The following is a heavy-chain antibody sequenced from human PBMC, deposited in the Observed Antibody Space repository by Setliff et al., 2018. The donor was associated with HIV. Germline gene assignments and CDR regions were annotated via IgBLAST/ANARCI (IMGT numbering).Heavy chain of an antibody. D-gene: IGHD6-13*01. V-gene: IGHV4-61*10. CDR2: IYYSGST. CDR3: VASSSWSCRLNY. Sequence: SETLSLTCTVSGGSISSGSYYWSWMRQPAGKGLEWIGHIYYSGSTNYNPSLKSRVTISVDTSKNQFSLKLTSVTAADTGIYYCVASSSWSCRLNYWGQGTQVTVSS. J-gene: IGHJ4*02. CDR1: GGSISSGSYY.